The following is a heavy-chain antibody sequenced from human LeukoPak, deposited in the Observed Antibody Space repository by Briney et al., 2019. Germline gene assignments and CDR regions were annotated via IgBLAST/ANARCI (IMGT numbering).Heavy chain of an antibody. V-gene: IGHV4-34*01. CDR1: GGSFSGYY. J-gene: IGHJ6*02. CDR2: INHSGST. CDR3: ARDRATKARIGGMDV. Sequence: SETLSLTCAVYGGSFSGYYWSWIRQPPGKGLEWIGEINHSGSTNYNPSLKSRVTISVDTSKNQFSLKLSSVTAADTAVYYCARDRATKARIGGMDVWGQGTTVIVSS. D-gene: IGHD3-16*01.